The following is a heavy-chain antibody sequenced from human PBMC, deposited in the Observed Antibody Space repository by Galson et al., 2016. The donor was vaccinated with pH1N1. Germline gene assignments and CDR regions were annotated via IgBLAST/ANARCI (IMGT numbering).Heavy chain of an antibody. J-gene: IGHJ3*02. D-gene: IGHD3-9*01. Sequence: SVKVSCKASGFTFSNHGINWVRQAPGQGLEWMGWINTKTGNPTYAQGFTGRFVFSLDTSVNTAYLQIHSLKADDTAVYYCGGETPSPSPTVLRYFDWSRGPSAFDMWGRGTLVTVSS. CDR1: GFTFSNHG. CDR2: INTKTGNP. CDR3: GGETPSPSPTVLRYFDWSRGPSAFDM. V-gene: IGHV7-4-1*01.